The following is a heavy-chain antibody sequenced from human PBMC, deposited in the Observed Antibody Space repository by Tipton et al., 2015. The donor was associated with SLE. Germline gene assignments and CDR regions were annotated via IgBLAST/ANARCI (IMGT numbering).Heavy chain of an antibody. CDR2: INHSGST. J-gene: IGHJ4*02. CDR1: GGSFSGYY. V-gene: IGHV4-34*01. CDR3: ARLFIAAAGTFDY. Sequence: TLSLTCAVYGGSFSGYYWSWIRQPPGKGLEWIGEINHSGSTNYNPSLKSRVTISVDTSKNQFSLTLSSVTAADTAVYYCARLFIAAAGTFDYWGQGTLVTVSS. D-gene: IGHD6-13*01.